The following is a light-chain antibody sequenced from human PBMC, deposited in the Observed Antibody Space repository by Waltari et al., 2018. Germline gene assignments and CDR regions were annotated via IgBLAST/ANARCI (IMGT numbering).Light chain of an antibody. J-gene: IGKJ1*01. CDR2: LGS. Sequence: DIVVTQSPLSLPVTPGEPASIPCRSSQSLLHGNGNNYLDWYLQKPGYSPQLLIYLGSNRASGVPDRCSGSGSGTDFTLRISRVEAEDVGVYYCMQSLQALWTFGPGTKLEI. CDR1: QSLLHGNGNNY. V-gene: IGKV2-28*01. CDR3: MQSLQALWT.